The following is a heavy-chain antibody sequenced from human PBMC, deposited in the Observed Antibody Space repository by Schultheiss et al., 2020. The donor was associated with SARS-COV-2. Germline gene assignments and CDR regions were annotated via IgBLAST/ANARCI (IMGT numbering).Heavy chain of an antibody. J-gene: IGHJ6*02. V-gene: IGHV4-39*07. CDR3: ARDRGGEWTAVGVMDA. Sequence: SETLSLTCTVSGGSISSGGYYWSWIRQHPGKGLEWIGSIYYSGSTYYNPSLKSRVTISVDRSKNQFSLKLSSVTPADTAVYYCARDRGGEWTAVGVMDAWGQGTTVTVSS. CDR1: GGSISSGGYY. D-gene: IGHD3-16*01. CDR2: IYYSGST.